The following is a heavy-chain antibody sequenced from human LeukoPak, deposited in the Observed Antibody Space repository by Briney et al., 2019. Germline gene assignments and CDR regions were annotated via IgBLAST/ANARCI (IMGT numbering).Heavy chain of an antibody. Sequence: GESLKISCKGSGYSFTSYWIGWVRQMPGKGLGWMGIIYPGDSDTRNSPSFQGHVPNSADKSISPAYLRWSRLKASDTAMYYCARSSHYYYGSGPLHAYYFDYWGQGTLVTVSS. CDR2: IYPGDSDT. V-gene: IGHV5-51*01. CDR3: ARSSHYYYGSGPLHAYYFDY. D-gene: IGHD3-10*01. J-gene: IGHJ4*02. CDR1: GYSFTSYW.